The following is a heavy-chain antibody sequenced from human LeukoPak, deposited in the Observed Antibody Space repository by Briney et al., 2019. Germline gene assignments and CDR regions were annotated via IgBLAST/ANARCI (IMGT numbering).Heavy chain of an antibody. Sequence: GGSLRLSCAASGFTFSSYSMNWVRQAPGKGLEWVSSISSSSSYIYYADSVKGRFTISRDNAKNSLYLQMNSLRAEDTALYYCAKDHRAAAGTYYGMDVWGQGTTVTVSS. V-gene: IGHV3-21*04. J-gene: IGHJ6*02. D-gene: IGHD6-13*01. CDR1: GFTFSSYS. CDR2: ISSSSSYI. CDR3: AKDHRAAAGTYYGMDV.